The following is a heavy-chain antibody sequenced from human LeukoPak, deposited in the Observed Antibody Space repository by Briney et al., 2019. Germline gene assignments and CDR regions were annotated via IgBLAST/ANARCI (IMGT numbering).Heavy chain of an antibody. Sequence: SETLSLTCIVSGGSINSYYWNWIRQPAGKGLEWIGRIYSSGSTNYNPSLKSRVTMSVDTSKNQFSLKLSSVTAADTAVYCCARGIVVVVAATFDYYGMDVWGQGTTVTVSS. CDR3: ARGIVVVVAATFDYYGMDV. J-gene: IGHJ6*02. CDR1: GGSINSYY. D-gene: IGHD2-15*01. V-gene: IGHV4-4*07. CDR2: IYSSGST.